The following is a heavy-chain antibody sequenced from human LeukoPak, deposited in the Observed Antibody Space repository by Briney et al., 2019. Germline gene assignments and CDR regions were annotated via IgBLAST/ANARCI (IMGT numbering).Heavy chain of an antibody. CDR2: IYYSGST. CDR3: ARAPLGVYGGYRAFDY. V-gene: IGHV4-59*01. D-gene: IGHD5-12*01. J-gene: IGHJ4*02. Sequence: SETLSLTCTVSGGSISSYYWSWIRQPPGKGLEWIGYIYYSGSTNYNPSLKSRVTISADTSKNQFSLKLSSVTAADTAVYYCARAPLGVYGGYRAFDYWGQGTLVTVSS. CDR1: GGSISSYY.